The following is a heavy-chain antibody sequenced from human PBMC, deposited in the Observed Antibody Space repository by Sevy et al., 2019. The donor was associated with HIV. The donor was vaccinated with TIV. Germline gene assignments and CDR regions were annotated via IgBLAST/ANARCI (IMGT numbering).Heavy chain of an antibody. V-gene: IGHV3-66*01. CDR2: IYRDGRT. Sequence: GGSLRLSCAASGLSVSDNYMNWVRQAPGKGLELVSVIYRDGRTYYPDSVKGRFSISRDNSKNTLYLHMKSLRPEDTAVYYCARDRYYDASGYYYYYYGMDVWGQGTTVTVSS. J-gene: IGHJ6*02. D-gene: IGHD3-22*01. CDR1: GLSVSDNY. CDR3: ARDRYYDASGYYYYYYGMDV.